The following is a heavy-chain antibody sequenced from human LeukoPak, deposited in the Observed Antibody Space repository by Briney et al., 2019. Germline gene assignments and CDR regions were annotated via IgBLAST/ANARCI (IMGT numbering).Heavy chain of an antibody. V-gene: IGHV3-30-3*01. CDR1: GFTFSSYA. Sequence: GGSLRLSCAASGFTFSSYAMHWVRQAPGKGLEWVAVISYDGSNKYYADSVKGRFTISRDNSKNTLYLQMNSLRAEDTAVYYCARDIEYYYGSGSSLQFDYWGQGTLVTVSS. CDR2: ISYDGSNK. J-gene: IGHJ4*02. CDR3: ARDIEYYYGSGSSLQFDY. D-gene: IGHD3-10*01.